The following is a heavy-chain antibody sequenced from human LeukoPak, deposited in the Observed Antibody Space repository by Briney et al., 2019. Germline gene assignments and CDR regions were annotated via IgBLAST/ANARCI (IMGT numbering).Heavy chain of an antibody. Sequence: GGSLRLSCAASGFTFSSYGMHWVRQAPGKGLEWVAVISYDGSNKDSGDSVKGRFTISRDNAKNSLSLQMSSLRAEDTAVYYCVGRRTSAAGNFWGQGTLVTVSS. CDR3: VGRRTSAAGNF. CDR2: ISYDGSNK. J-gene: IGHJ4*02. D-gene: IGHD6-13*01. CDR1: GFTFSSYG. V-gene: IGHV3-30*03.